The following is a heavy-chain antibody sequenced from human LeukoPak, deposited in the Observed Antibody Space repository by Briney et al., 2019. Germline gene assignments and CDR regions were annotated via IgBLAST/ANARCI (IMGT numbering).Heavy chain of an antibody. V-gene: IGHV4-59*08. CDR2: IFYSGSN. Sequence: SQSLSPTCTVSGASIIGHWWSWIRQPPGKGLEWLGDIFYSGSNNYNPSLKSRLSISLDTSKNHFSLKLSSVTATDTAMYYCATRNTAHASKQLWGQGPL. CDR3: ATRNTAHASKQL. CDR1: GASIIGHW. D-gene: IGHD5-18*01. J-gene: IGHJ1*01.